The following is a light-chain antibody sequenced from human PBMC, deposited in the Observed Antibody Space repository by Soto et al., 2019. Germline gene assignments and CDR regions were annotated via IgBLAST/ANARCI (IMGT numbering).Light chain of an antibody. CDR2: EVT. J-gene: IGLJ3*02. CDR3: SSYTSSSTLV. V-gene: IGLV2-14*01. Sequence: QSALTQPASVPGSPGQSITISCTGTSSDVGGYKYVSWYQQHPGKAPKLMIYEVTNRPSGVSNRFSGSKSGNTASLTISGLHTEDEADYYCSSYTSSSTLVFGGGTKLTVL. CDR1: SSDVGGYKY.